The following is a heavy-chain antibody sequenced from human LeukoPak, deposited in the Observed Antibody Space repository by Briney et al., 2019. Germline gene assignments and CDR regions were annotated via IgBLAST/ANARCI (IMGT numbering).Heavy chain of an antibody. CDR3: VKENTAMVFVY. V-gene: IGHV3-64D*06. J-gene: IGHJ4*02. D-gene: IGHD5-18*01. CDR2: ISSNGGST. CDR1: GFPFSSYA. Sequence: LGGSLSLSCSASGFPFSSYAMHWVRQAPGKGLEYVSAISSNGGSTYYADSVKGRFTISRDNSKNTLYLQMSSLRAEDTAVYYCVKENTAMVFVYWGQGTLVTVSS.